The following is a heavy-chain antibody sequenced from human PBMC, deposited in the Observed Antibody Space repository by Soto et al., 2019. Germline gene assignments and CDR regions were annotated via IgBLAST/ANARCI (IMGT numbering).Heavy chain of an antibody. CDR3: ASAPDGGNSGLDY. J-gene: IGHJ4*02. CDR1: GFTFSSYA. Sequence: VQLLESGGGLVQPGGSLRLSCAASGFTFSSYAMSWVRQAPGKGLEWVSAISGSGGSTYYADSVKGRFTISRDNSKNTLYLQMNSLRAEDTAVYYCASAPDGGNSGLDYWGQGTLVTVSS. V-gene: IGHV3-23*01. D-gene: IGHD2-21*02. CDR2: ISGSGGST.